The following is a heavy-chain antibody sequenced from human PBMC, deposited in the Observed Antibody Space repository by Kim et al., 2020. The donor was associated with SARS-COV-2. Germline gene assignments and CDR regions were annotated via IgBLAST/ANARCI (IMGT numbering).Heavy chain of an antibody. D-gene: IGHD6-6*01. V-gene: IGHV4-31*02. J-gene: IGHJ4*02. CDR3: AGYTSSSGFDY. Sequence: TYYNPYLKSRVTISVDTSKNQFSLKLSSVTAADTAVYYCAGYTSSSGFDYWGQGTLVTVSS. CDR2: T.